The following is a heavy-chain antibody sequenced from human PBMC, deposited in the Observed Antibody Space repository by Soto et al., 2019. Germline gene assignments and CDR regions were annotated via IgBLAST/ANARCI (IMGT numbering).Heavy chain of an antibody. CDR1: GYTFPGHY. J-gene: IGHJ4*02. Sequence: GSVKVSCKASGYTFPGHYIHWVRQDPEQGPEWMGEIGPDSGATRYAQRFQGRVTMTRDMSITTVYMELNNLSPDDTAVYYCGRGRSGQIVVFYWGQGTPVTVSS. CDR2: IGPDSGAT. D-gene: IGHD1-26*01. V-gene: IGHV1-2*02. CDR3: GRGRSGQIVVFY.